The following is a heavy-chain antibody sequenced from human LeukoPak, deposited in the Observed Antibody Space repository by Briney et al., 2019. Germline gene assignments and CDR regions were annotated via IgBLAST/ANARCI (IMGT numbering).Heavy chain of an antibody. CDR1: GGTFSRYA. J-gene: IGHJ4*02. D-gene: IGHD5-24*01. V-gene: IGHV1-69*01. CDR2: IIPIVGTA. CDR3: ARDHEVATIRYFDY. Sequence: GASVNVSCKASGGTFSRYAISWVRQAPGQGLEWMGGIIPIVGTATYAQKFQGRVTITADESTSTAYMELSRLRSEGTAFYYCARDHEVATIRYFDYWGQGTLVTVSS.